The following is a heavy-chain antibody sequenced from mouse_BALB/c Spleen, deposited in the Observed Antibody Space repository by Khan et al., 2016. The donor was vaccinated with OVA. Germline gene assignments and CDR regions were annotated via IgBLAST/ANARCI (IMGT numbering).Heavy chain of an antibody. V-gene: IGHV3-2*02. D-gene: IGHD1-2*01. J-gene: IGHJ2*01. CDR1: GYSITSGYG. CDR2: ISYSGST. Sequence: EVQLQEPGPGLVKPSQSLSLTCTVTGYSITSGYGWNWIRQFPGNKLEWMGYISYSGSTNYNPSLKSRIPITRDTSKNQLFLQLNSVTTEDTATYYCARTARIKYWGQGTTLTVSS. CDR3: ARTARIKY.